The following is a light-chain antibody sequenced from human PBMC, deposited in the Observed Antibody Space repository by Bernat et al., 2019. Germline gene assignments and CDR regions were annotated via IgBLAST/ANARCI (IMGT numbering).Light chain of an antibody. Sequence: DIQLTQSPSTLSASVGDRVTITCRASQRLPDSLAWYQQKPGKAPKLLIYMASTLETGVPPRFSGSGSGTEFTLIISSLQPEDFATYYCQQYAAYLTFGQGTKVEV. V-gene: IGKV1-5*03. CDR3: QQYAAYLT. J-gene: IGKJ1*01. CDR1: QRLPDS. CDR2: MAS.